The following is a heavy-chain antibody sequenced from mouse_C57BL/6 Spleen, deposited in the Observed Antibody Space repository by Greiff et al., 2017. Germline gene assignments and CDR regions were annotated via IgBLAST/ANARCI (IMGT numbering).Heavy chain of an antibody. CDR1: GFTFSDYG. Sequence: EVQRVESGGGLVKPGGSLTLSCAASGFTFSDYGMHWVRQAPEKGLEWVAYISSGSSTIYYAGTVKGRFTISRDNAKNTLFLQMTSLRSEDTAMYYCARWDYWGQGTTLTVSS. V-gene: IGHV5-17*01. CDR2: ISSGSSTI. CDR3: ARWDY. J-gene: IGHJ2*01.